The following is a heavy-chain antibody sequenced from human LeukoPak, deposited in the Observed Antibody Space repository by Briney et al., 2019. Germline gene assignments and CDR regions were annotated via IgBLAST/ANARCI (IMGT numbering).Heavy chain of an antibody. Sequence: GGSLRLSCAASGFTFSNSAMTWVRQAPGKGLEWVANVKQDGTEKFYVDSVKGRFTISRDNGKNSLYLQMNSLRVEDTAIYYCARAGGTSWADYWGQGTLVTVSS. CDR1: GFTFSNSA. CDR2: VKQDGTEK. CDR3: ARAGGTSWADY. V-gene: IGHV3-7*01. J-gene: IGHJ4*02. D-gene: IGHD6-13*01.